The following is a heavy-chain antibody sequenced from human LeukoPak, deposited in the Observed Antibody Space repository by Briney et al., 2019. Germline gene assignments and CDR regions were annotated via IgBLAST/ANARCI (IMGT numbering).Heavy chain of an antibody. CDR1: GFTFSTYG. Sequence: GGSLRLSCEASGFTFSTYGMHWVRQAPGKGLEWVAGTSYDGSNRVYTDSVKGRFTISRDNSKSTLYVQMNSLRPEDTAVYYCANPGGGDSGAFDIWGQGKKVT. CDR2: TSYDGSNR. CDR3: ANPGGGDSGAFDI. J-gene: IGHJ3*02. D-gene: IGHD2-21*02. V-gene: IGHV3-30*18.